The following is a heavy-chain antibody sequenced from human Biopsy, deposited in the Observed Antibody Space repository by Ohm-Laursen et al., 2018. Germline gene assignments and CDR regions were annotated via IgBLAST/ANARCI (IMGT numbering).Heavy chain of an antibody. Sequence: ASVKVSCKPSGYTFTGQYLHWVRQAPGQGLEWMGWINPPSGTTKFAQDFQGRVTMTRDTSITTAYMELRRLRSDDTAVYYCAKGQDLRGGAEYFQHWGQGALVTVSS. D-gene: IGHD2-15*01. CDR1: GYTFTGQY. J-gene: IGHJ1*01. V-gene: IGHV1-2*02. CDR3: AKGQDLRGGAEYFQH. CDR2: INPPSGTT.